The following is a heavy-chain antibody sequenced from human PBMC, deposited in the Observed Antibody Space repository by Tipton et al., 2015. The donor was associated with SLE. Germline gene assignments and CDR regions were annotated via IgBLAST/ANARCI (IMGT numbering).Heavy chain of an antibody. V-gene: IGHV1-69*13. J-gene: IGHJ4*02. CDR1: GYTFTGYY. CDR2: IIPIFGTA. D-gene: IGHD1-26*01. CDR3: ARVGSGSPDLGYFDY. Sequence: QSGAEVKKPGASVKVSCKASGYTFTGYYMHWVRQAPGQGLEWMGRIIPIFGTANYAQKFQGRVTITADESTSTAYMELSSLRSEDTAVYYCARVGSGSPDLGYFDYWGQGTLVTVSS.